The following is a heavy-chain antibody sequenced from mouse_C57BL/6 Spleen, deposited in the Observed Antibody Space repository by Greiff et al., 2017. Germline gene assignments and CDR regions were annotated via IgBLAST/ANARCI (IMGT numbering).Heavy chain of an antibody. CDR3: ASLRGYAMDY. J-gene: IGHJ4*01. CDR1: GYTFTSYW. V-gene: IGHV1-55*01. CDR2: IYPGSGST. Sequence: QVQLQQPGAELVKPGASVKMSCKASGYTFTSYWITWVKQRPGQGLEWIGVIYPGSGSTNYNEKFKSKATLTVDTSTSTAYMQLSSLTSEYSAVYVCASLRGYAMDYWGQGTSVTVSS.